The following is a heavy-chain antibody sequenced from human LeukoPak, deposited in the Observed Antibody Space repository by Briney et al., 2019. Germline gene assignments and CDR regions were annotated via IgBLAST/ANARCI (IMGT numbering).Heavy chain of an antibody. CDR2: ISYDGNNK. J-gene: IGHJ3*02. CDR3: AKGYGDLVAFDI. CDR1: GITFRSYG. V-gene: IGHV3-30*02. Sequence: GGTLRLSCAASGITFRSYGMDWVRQAPGKGREWVAFISYDGNNKDYGDSAKGRFTISRDNSKNTLHLQMNSLRVEDTAVYYCAKGYGDLVAFDIWGQGTMVTVSS. D-gene: IGHD4-17*01.